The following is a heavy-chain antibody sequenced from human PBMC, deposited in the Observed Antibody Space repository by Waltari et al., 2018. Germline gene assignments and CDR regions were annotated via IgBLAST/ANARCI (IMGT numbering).Heavy chain of an antibody. Sequence: EVQLVESGGGLVQPGGSLRLSCVASGFMSSSYSMNWVRQAPGKVLEWVSSVSGDNTYTNYSGSVKGRLTITRDNAKNSLFLQMNGLRDEDTAIYYCAKEGLGGDRQFDYWCQGTLVSVSS. D-gene: IGHD2-21*02. J-gene: IGHJ4*02. CDR3: AKEGLGGDRQFDY. V-gene: IGHV3-21*06. CDR2: VSGDNTYT. CDR1: GFMSSSYS.